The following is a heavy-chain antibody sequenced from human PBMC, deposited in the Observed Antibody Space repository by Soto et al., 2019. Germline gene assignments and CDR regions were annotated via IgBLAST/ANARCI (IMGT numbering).Heavy chain of an antibody. CDR3: ARESEDLTSNFDY. V-gene: IGHV3-11*04. CDR2: ISSDGSTI. J-gene: IGHJ4*02. CDR1: GFTFSDYY. Sequence: GGSLRLSCAASGFTFSDYYMSWIRQAPGKGLEWLSCISSDGSTIFYADSVKGRFTVSRDNAKNSVYLDMNSLSAEDTAVYYCARESEDLTSNFDYWGQGTLVTVSS.